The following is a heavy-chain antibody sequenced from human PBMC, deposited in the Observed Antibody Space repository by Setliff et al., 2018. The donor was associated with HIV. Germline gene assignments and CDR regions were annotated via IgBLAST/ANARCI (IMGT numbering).Heavy chain of an antibody. Sequence: SETLSLTCTVSGGSIVRYYWTWIRQPPGKGLEWIGYIYYSGSTNYNPSLKSRVIIPVDTSKMQFTLKLRSATAADTAMYYCARLLQGGNYAFDIWGQGTMVTVSS. CDR3: ARLLQGGNYAFDI. J-gene: IGHJ3*02. D-gene: IGHD2-21*02. CDR2: IYYSGST. V-gene: IGHV4-59*08. CDR1: GGSIVRYY.